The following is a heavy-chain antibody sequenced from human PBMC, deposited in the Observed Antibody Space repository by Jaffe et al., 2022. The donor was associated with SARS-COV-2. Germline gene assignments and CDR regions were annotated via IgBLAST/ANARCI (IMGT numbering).Heavy chain of an antibody. Sequence: EVQLLESGGGLEQPGGSLRLSCAASGFTFKNYAMSWVRQAPGKGLEWVSAITDNSATTYYADSVKGRFTITRDNSKNTLYLQMNSLRAEDTAVYYCAKDDYGYWFDPWGQGTLVTVSS. CDR3: AKDDYGYWFDP. CDR2: ITDNSATT. V-gene: IGHV3-23*01. D-gene: IGHD3-10*01. J-gene: IGHJ5*02. CDR1: GFTFKNYA.